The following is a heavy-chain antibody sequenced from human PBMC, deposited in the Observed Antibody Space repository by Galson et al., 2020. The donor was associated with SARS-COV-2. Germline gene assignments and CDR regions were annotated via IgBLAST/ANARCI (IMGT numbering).Heavy chain of an antibody. Sequence: GGSLRLSCAASGFTFSSYSMNWVRQAPGKGLEWVSSISSSSSYIYYADSVKGRFTISRDNAKNSLYLQMNSLRAEDTAVYYCARDLVLMAADYFDYWGQGTLVTVS. J-gene: IGHJ4*02. D-gene: IGHD3-10*01. CDR2: ISSSSSYI. CDR3: ARDLVLMAADYFDY. CDR1: GFTFSSYS. V-gene: IGHV3-21*01.